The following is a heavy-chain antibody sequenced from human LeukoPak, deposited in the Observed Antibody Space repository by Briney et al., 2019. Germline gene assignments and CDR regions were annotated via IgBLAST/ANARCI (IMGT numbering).Heavy chain of an antibody. J-gene: IGHJ5*02. CDR3: ARGGYYGSGNDFRFDP. CDR2: IYHSGST. Sequence: SETLSLTCTVSGYSISSGYYWGWIRQPPGKGLEWIGSIYHSGSTYYNSSLKSRVTISVDTSKSQFSLKLSSVTAADTAIYYCARGGYYGSGNDFRFDPWGQGTLVTVSS. V-gene: IGHV4-38-2*02. CDR1: GYSISSGYY. D-gene: IGHD3-10*01.